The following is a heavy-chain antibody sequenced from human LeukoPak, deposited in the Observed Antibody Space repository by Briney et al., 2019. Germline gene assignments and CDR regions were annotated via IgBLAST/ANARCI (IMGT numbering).Heavy chain of an antibody. CDR2: ISWNSGSI. CDR1: GFTFDDYA. CDR3: AKSTLDSSSWYLRTTGYYYYGMDV. D-gene: IGHD6-13*01. J-gene: IGHJ6*02. Sequence: GGSLRLSCAASGFTFDDYAMHWVRQAPGKGLEWVSGISWNSGSIGYADSVKGRFTISRDNAKNSLYLQMNSLRAEDTAVYYCAKSTLDSSSWYLRTTGYYYYGMDVWGQGTTVTVSS. V-gene: IGHV3-9*01.